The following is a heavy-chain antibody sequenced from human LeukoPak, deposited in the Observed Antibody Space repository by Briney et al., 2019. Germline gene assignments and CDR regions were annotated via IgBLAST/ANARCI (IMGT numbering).Heavy chain of an antibody. D-gene: IGHD3-10*01. CDR3: ARHYYGSGSYGKDAFDI. Sequence: SETLSLTRTVSGGSIGTYSWSWIRQSPGKGLEWIGYNYYIGSTNYNPSLKSRVTISVDTSKNQFSLRLTSVTAADTAVYYCARHYYGSGSYGKDAFDIWGQGTMVTVSS. J-gene: IGHJ3*02. CDR1: GGSIGTYS. CDR2: NYYIGST. V-gene: IGHV4-59*08.